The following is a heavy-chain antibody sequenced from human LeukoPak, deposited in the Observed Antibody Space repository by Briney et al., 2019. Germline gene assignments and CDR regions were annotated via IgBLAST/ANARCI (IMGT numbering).Heavy chain of an antibody. CDR3: AKSRYDSGSYLIFDY. CDR2: ISGSGGST. CDR1: GFTFSSYF. D-gene: IGHD3-10*01. V-gene: IGHV3-23*01. J-gene: IGHJ4*02. Sequence: PGGSLRLSCAASGFTFSSYFMHWVRQVPGKGLVWVSGISGSGGSTYYADSVKGRFTISRDNSKNTLFLQMNSLRAEDTAVYYCAKSRYDSGSYLIFDYWGQGTLVTVSS.